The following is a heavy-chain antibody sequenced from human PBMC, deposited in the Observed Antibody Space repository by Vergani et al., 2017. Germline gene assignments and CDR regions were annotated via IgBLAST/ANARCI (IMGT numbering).Heavy chain of an antibody. CDR1: GFPFSNAW. V-gene: IGHV3-15*01. D-gene: IGHD6-13*01. CDR2: IKSKTDGGTT. J-gene: IGHJ4*02. CDR3: TTWGIAAAGFDY. Sequence: EVQLVESGGGLVKPGGSLRLSCAASGFPFSNAWMSWVRQAPGKGLEWVGRIKSKTDGGTTDYAAPVKGRFTISREDSKNTLYLQMNSLKTEDTAVYYCTTWGIAAAGFDYWGQGTLVTVSS.